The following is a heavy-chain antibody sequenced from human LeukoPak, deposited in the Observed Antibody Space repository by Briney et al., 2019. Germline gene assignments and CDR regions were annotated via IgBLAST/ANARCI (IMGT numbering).Heavy chain of an antibody. CDR2: IIPIFGTA. J-gene: IGHJ5*02. CDR1: GGTFSSYA. Sequence: GASVKVSCKASGGTFSSYAISWVRQAPGQGLEWMGGIIPIFGTANYAQKFQGRVTITADKSTSTAYMELSSLRSEDTAVYYCANGSLLWFGELSSPLDPWGQGTLVTVSS. V-gene: IGHV1-69*06. D-gene: IGHD3-10*01. CDR3: ANGSLLWFGELSSPLDP.